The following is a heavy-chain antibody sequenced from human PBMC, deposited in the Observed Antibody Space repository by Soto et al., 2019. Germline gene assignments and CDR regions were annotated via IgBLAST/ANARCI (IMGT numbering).Heavy chain of an antibody. D-gene: IGHD1-7*01. CDR1: GFTFSSYA. V-gene: IGHV3-30-3*01. Sequence: QVQLVESGGGVVQPGRSLRLSCAASGFTFSSYAMHWVRQAPGKGLEWVAVISYDGSNKYYADSVKGRFTISRDNSKNTLYLQMNSLRAEDTAVYYCARWDWNYMGFDYWGQGTLVTVSS. CDR2: ISYDGSNK. J-gene: IGHJ4*02. CDR3: ARWDWNYMGFDY.